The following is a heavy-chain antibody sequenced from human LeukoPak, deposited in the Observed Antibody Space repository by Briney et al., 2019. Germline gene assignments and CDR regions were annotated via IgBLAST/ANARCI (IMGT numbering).Heavy chain of an antibody. Sequence: SETLSLTCTVSGDSTSSSSYYWGWIRQPPGKGLEWIGSIYYSGSTYYNPSLRSRVTISDDTSKNQFSLKLSSATAADTAVYYCARIVGATDYFDYWGQGTLVTVSS. CDR1: GDSTSSSSYY. CDR3: ARIVGATDYFDY. D-gene: IGHD1-26*01. J-gene: IGHJ4*02. V-gene: IGHV4-39*01. CDR2: IYYSGST.